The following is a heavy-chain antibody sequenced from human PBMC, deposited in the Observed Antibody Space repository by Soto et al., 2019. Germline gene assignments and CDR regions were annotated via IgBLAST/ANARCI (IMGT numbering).Heavy chain of an antibody. CDR3: ARAGQYCTTGTCYPASMAV. Sequence: EVQLVESGGGLVQPGGSLRLSCSASGFTVSSSYINWVRQAPGKGLEWVSTFYSGGKTYYADSVKGRFTISRHSSENTLYLQMNSLRSEDTAVYYCARAGQYCTTGTCYPASMAVGGEGPTVTVSS. CDR1: GFTVSSSY. J-gene: IGHJ6*04. CDR2: FYSGGKT. V-gene: IGHV3-53*04. D-gene: IGHD2-15*01.